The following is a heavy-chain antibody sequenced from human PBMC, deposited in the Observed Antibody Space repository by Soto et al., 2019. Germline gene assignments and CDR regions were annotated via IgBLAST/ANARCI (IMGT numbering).Heavy chain of an antibody. Sequence: ASVKVSCKASGYSFTGYFVHWVRQAPGPGLEWMGWINPNTGATKYAQKFQGRVTMTRNTSISTAYMELSSLRSEDTAVYYCARAGEYSSSSFDYWGQGTLVTVSS. CDR3: ARAGEYSSSSFDY. J-gene: IGHJ4*02. V-gene: IGHV1-2*02. CDR1: GYSFTGYF. D-gene: IGHD6-6*01. CDR2: INPNTGAT.